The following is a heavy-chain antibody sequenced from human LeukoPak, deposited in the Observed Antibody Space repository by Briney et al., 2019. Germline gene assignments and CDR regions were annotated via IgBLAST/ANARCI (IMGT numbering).Heavy chain of an antibody. CDR3: AKAPVTTCSGAYCYPFDY. J-gene: IGHJ4*02. Sequence: GGSLRLSCAASGFTFSGSGVHWVRQASGKGLEWVGRIRTKAKSYATAYGASVKGRFTISRDDSKNTAYLQMNSLRAGDAAVYYCAKAPVTTCSGAYCYPFDYWSQGTLVTVSS. CDR1: GFTFSGSG. D-gene: IGHD2-15*01. CDR2: IRTKAKSYAT. V-gene: IGHV3-73*01.